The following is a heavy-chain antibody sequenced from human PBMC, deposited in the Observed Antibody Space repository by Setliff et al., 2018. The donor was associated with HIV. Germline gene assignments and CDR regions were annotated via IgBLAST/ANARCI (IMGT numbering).Heavy chain of an antibody. CDR2: IYISGST. Sequence: PSETLSLTCTVSGDSINKYHWSWIRQPPGKGLEWIGFIYISGSTMYNPSLKSRVTMSLDTSKNQVSLKLTSVTAADTAVYYCARRSIVGSTRGYYYYALDVWGQGTTVTVSS. CDR1: GDSINKYH. D-gene: IGHD1-26*01. J-gene: IGHJ6*02. V-gene: IGHV4-4*09. CDR3: ARRSIVGSTRGYYYYALDV.